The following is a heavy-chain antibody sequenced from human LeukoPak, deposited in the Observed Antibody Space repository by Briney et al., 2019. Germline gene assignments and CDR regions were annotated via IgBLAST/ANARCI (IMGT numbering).Heavy chain of an antibody. D-gene: IGHD2-2*01. J-gene: IGHJ5*02. V-gene: IGHV3-21*01. CDR1: GFTFSSYS. Sequence: GGSLRLFCAASGFTFSSYSMNWVRQAPGKGLEWVSSISSSSSYIYYADSVKGRFTISRDNAKNSLYLQMNSLRAEDTAVYYCARDPRYCSSTSCPEDWFDPWGQGTLVTVSS. CDR2: ISSSSSYI. CDR3: ARDPRYCSSTSCPEDWFDP.